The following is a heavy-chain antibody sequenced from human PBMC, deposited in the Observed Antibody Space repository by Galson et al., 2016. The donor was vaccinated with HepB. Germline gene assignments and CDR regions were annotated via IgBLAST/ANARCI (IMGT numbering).Heavy chain of an antibody. CDR3: ARLGTGPYCPDIHCYDY. Sequence: SETLSLTCAVYDGSFSGYFWTWVRQPPGKGLEWLGESNDSGRTNYNPSLQSRVTISLDTSRNQFSLTLTSVTAADTAVYYCARLGTGPYCPDIHCYDYWGHGTLVTVSS. D-gene: IGHD2-8*02. CDR2: SNDSGRT. CDR1: DGSFSGYF. J-gene: IGHJ4*01. V-gene: IGHV4-34*01.